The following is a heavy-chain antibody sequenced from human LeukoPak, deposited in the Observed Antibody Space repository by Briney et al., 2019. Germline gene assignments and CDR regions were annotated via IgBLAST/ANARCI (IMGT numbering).Heavy chain of an antibody. CDR1: EFTFSDYY. J-gene: IGHJ4*02. Sequence: GGSLRLSCAASEFTFSDYYMSWVRQAPGEGLAWVSYISSTSSTGYYADSVKGRFTISRDNAKNSLYLQMNSLRAEDTAVYYCAKCGDGLPCDFDYWGQGTLVTVSS. V-gene: IGHV3-11*04. CDR3: AKCGDGLPCDFDY. CDR2: ISSTSSTG. D-gene: IGHD3-10*01.